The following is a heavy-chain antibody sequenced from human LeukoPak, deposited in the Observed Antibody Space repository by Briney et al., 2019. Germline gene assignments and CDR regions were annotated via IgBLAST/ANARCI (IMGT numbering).Heavy chain of an antibody. CDR3: ARLHSSGTYFDY. V-gene: IGHV4-39*07. CDR1: GGSISSSGYY. Sequence: PSETLSLTCTVSGGSISSSGYYWGWVRQPPGKELEWIGSIYYSGSTYYNPSLKSRVTISVDTSKNQFSLKLSSVTAADTAVYYCARLHSSGTYFDYWGQGTLVTVSS. D-gene: IGHD6-19*01. J-gene: IGHJ4*02. CDR2: IYYSGST.